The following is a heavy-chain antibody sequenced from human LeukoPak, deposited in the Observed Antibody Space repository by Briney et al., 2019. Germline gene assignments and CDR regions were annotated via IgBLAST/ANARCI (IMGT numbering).Heavy chain of an antibody. D-gene: IGHD3-9*01. V-gene: IGHV4-59*01. CDR2: IYYSGST. J-gene: IGHJ4*02. Sequence: SETLSLTCTVSGGSISSYYWSWIRQPPGKGLEWIGYIYYSGSTNYNPSLKSRVTISVDTSKNQFSLKLSSVIAADTAVYYCARGGLRYFDYWGQGTLVTVSS. CDR1: GGSISSYY. CDR3: ARGGLRYFDY.